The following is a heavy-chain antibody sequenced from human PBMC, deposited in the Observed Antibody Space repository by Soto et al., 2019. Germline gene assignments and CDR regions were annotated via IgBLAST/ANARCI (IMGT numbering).Heavy chain of an antibody. CDR2: IRSSSSYI. CDR1: GFTFSSYS. CDR3: ARDSCSSTSCFD. D-gene: IGHD2-2*01. V-gene: IGHV3-21*01. J-gene: IGHJ4*02. Sequence: EVQLVESGGGLVKPGGSLRLSCAASGFTFSSYSMNWVRQAPGKGLEWVSSIRSSSSYIYYADSVKGRFTISRDNAKNSLYLQMNSLRAEDTAVYYCARDSCSSTSCFDWGQGTLVTVSS.